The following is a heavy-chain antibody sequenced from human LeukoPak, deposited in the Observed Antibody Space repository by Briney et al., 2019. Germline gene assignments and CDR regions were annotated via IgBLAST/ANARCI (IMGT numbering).Heavy chain of an antibody. V-gene: IGHV4-61*02. Sequence: SETLSLTCTVSGGSISSGSYYWSWIRQPAGKGLEWIGRIYTSGSTNYNPSLKSRVTISVDTSKNQFSLKLSSVTAADTAVYYCARRTVVPAAMFYYYYYMDVWGKGTTVTISS. J-gene: IGHJ6*03. D-gene: IGHD2-2*01. CDR2: IYTSGST. CDR3: ARRTVVPAAMFYYYYYMDV. CDR1: GGSISSGSYY.